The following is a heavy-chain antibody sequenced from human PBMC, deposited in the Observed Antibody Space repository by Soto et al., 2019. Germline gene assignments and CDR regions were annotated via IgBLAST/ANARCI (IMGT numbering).Heavy chain of an antibody. D-gene: IGHD1-26*01. Sequence: EQLVESGGGVVQPGRSLRLSCAAAGFSFRNYGIHWVRQAPGKGLDWVGRIKSKTDGGTADYAAPVKGRFTISRDDSQNTLYLHMDSLKTEDTALYHCSTDIGIYGLDIWGQGTTVTVSS. J-gene: IGHJ6*02. V-gene: IGHV3-15*01. CDR1: GFSFRNYG. CDR2: IKSKTDGGTA. CDR3: STDIGIYGLDI.